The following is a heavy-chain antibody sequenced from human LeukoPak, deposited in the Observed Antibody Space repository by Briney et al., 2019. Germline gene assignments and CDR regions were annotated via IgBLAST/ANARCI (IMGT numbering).Heavy chain of an antibody. V-gene: IGHV4-59*11. CDR2: IYYSVRT. J-gene: IGHJ4*02. D-gene: IGHD5-18*01. CDR1: GASISSHY. CDR3: ARGRKYTSGYRVTELGSGYSDY. Sequence: SETLSLTCSVSGASISSHYWSWIRQPPGKGLEWIGYIYYSVRTNYNPSLKSRVTISVDMPNNQFSLKMSSVTAADTAVCYCARGRKYTSGYRVTELGSGYSDYWGQGTLVTVSS.